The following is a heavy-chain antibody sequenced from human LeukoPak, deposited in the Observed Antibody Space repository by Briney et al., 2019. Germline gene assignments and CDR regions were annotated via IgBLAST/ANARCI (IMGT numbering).Heavy chain of an antibody. CDR1: GYTFTGYY. D-gene: IGHD2-2*01. V-gene: IGHV1-2*02. CDR3: ARDRGSSTSWIWFDP. CDR2: VNPNSGDT. J-gene: IGHJ5*02. Sequence: ASVKVSCKASGYTFTGYYLHWVRQAPGQGLEWMGCVNPNSGDTNYARKFQGSVTMTRDTSISTVYMELSRLRSDDTAVYYCARDRGSSTSWIWFDPWGQGTLVTVSS.